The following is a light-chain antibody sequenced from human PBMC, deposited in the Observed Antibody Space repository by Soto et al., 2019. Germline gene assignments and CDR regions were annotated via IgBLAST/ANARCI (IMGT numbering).Light chain of an antibody. J-gene: IGLJ2*01. CDR1: SGHSNYA. Sequence: QPVLTQSPSASASLGASVTLTCTLSSGHSNYAIAWHQQQSKKGPRYLMKLNSDGSHSKGDGIPDRFSGSSYGAERYLTIPSLQSEDEADYYCQAWGTSIVVFGGGTKLTVL. V-gene: IGLV4-69*01. CDR3: QAWGTSIVV. CDR2: LNSDGSH.